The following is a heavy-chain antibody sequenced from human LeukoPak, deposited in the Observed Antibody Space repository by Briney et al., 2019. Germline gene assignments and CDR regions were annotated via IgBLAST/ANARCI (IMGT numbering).Heavy chain of an antibody. Sequence: PSQTLSLTCTVSGGSISSGDYYWSWVRQHPGKGLEWIAYIYYGGTTYYNPSLMGRITISMDTSKNQFSLNLSSVTAADTAVYYCARNPINCYENDGFYAGYFDYWGRGTLVTVSS. D-gene: IGHD3-22*01. J-gene: IGHJ4*02. CDR2: IYYGGTT. CDR3: ARNPINCYENDGFYAGYFDY. CDR1: GGSISSGDYY. V-gene: IGHV4-31*03.